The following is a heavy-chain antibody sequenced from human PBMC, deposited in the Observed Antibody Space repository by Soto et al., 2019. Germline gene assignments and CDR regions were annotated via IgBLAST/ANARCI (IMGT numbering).Heavy chain of an antibody. Sequence: PGGSLRLSCAASGFTFGSYSMNWVRQAPGKGLEWVSSISGSSSYIYYADSVKGRFTISRDNAKNSLYLQMNSLRAEDTAVYYCARVNYYDSSGYRILNWFDPWGQGTLVTDSS. V-gene: IGHV3-21*01. CDR2: ISGSSSYI. CDR3: ARVNYYDSSGYRILNWFDP. CDR1: GFTFGSYS. J-gene: IGHJ5*02. D-gene: IGHD3-22*01.